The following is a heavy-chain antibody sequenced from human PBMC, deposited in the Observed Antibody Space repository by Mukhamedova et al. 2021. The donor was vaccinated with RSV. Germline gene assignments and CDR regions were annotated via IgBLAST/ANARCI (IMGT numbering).Heavy chain of an antibody. V-gene: IGHV3-21*01. J-gene: IGHJ4*02. D-gene: IGHD3-10*02. Sequence: VSSISSSSGYIYYADSVKGRFTISRDNAKNSLYLQMNSLRAEDTAVYFCARVEFRCPGRDDYWGQGTLVTVSS. CDR3: ARVEFRCPGRDDY. CDR2: ISSSSGYI.